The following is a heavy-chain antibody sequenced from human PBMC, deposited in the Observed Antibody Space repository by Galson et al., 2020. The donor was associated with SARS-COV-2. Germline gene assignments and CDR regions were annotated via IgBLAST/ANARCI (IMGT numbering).Heavy chain of an antibody. D-gene: IGHD3-22*01. CDR2: ISSSGSII. Sequence: SLKISCAASGFSFSDYYMSWIRQTPGKGLEWISHISSSGSIIYHADSVKGRFTISRDNAKNSLYLQMSSLRAEDTAVYYCARNYYEIDFWGQGTLVTVSS. V-gene: IGHV3-11*01. J-gene: IGHJ4*02. CDR3: ARNYYEIDF. CDR1: GFSFSDYY.